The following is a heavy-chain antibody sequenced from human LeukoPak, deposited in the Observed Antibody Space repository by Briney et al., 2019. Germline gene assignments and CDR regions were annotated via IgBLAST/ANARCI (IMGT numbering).Heavy chain of an antibody. CDR1: GXTFSNYW. D-gene: IGHD1-26*01. Sequence: GGSLRLSCAASGXTFSNYWVHWVRQAPGKGPVWVSRVNPDGSSTSYADSVEGRFTISRDNAENTLFLQMNSLRVEDTAVYYCARGRIGGSSAFDYWGQGTLVTVSS. CDR2: VNPDGSST. V-gene: IGHV3-74*01. CDR3: ARGRIGGSSAFDY. J-gene: IGHJ4*02.